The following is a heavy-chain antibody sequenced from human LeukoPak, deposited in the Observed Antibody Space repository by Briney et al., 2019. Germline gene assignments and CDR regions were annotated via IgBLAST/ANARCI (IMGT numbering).Heavy chain of an antibody. J-gene: IGHJ4*02. CDR2: INHSGST. V-gene: IGHV4-34*01. CDR1: GFTFSSYS. D-gene: IGHD3-3*01. CDR3: ASLPTPPYGVRPYYFDY. Sequence: KPGGSLRLSCAASGFTFSSYSMNWVRQAPGKGLEWIGEINHSGSTNYNPSLKSRVTISVDTSKNQFSLKLSSVTAADTAVYYCASLPTPPYGVRPYYFDYWGQGTLVTVSS.